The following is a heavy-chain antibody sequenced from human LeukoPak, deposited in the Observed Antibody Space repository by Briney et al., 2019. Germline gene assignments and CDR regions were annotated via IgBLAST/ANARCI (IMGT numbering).Heavy chain of an antibody. D-gene: IGHD3-22*01. CDR3: ANPKGYYDSSALIGGY. V-gene: IGHV3-30*02. CDR1: GFTFSSYG. CDR2: IRYDGSNK. Sequence: GGSVRLSCAASGFTFSSYGMHWVRQAPGKGLEWVAFIRYDGSNKYYADSVKGRFTISRDNSKNTLYLQMNSLRAEDTAVYYCANPKGYYDSSALIGGYWGQGTLVTVSS. J-gene: IGHJ4*02.